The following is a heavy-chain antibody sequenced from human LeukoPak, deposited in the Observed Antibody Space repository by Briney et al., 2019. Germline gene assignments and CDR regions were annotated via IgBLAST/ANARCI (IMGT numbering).Heavy chain of an antibody. D-gene: IGHD1-26*01. Sequence: GASVKVSCKASGYTFTGYYMHWVRQAPGQGLEWMGWINPNSGGTNYAQKFQGRVTMTRDTSISTAYMELNRLTSDDTAVYYCARQLGATSRDYWGQGTLVTVSS. CDR2: INPNSGGT. V-gene: IGHV1-2*02. J-gene: IGHJ4*02. CDR3: ARQLGATSRDY. CDR1: GYTFTGYY.